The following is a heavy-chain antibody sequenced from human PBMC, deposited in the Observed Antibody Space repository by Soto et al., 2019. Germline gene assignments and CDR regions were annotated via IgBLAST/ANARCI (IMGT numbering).Heavy chain of an antibody. Sequence: GGSLRLSCAASGFTFSDYYMSWIRQAPGKGLEWVSYISSSSSYTNCADSVKGRFTISRDNAKNSLYLQMNSLRAEDTAVYYCARGGYSSSWYIFDYWGLGTLVTVSS. J-gene: IGHJ4*02. V-gene: IGHV3-11*06. CDR3: ARGGYSSSWYIFDY. CDR1: GFTFSDYY. D-gene: IGHD6-13*01. CDR2: ISSSSSYT.